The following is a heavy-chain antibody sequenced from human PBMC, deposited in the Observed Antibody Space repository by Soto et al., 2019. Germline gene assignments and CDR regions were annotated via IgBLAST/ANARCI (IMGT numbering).Heavy chain of an antibody. Sequence: QVQLQESGPGVLKPSQTLFISCSVTGDSISSGNIYWSWVRQPPGKGLEWIGYIYYTGSTYYNPSLKSRVTLSVNTSKNQFSLTVXXVXAXDTAVYYCARVTMVRGIMADYCGQGTLVTVSS. CDR3: ARVTMVRGIMADY. CDR2: IYYTGST. D-gene: IGHD3-10*01. V-gene: IGHV4-30-4*01. CDR1: GDSISSGNIY. J-gene: IGHJ4*02.